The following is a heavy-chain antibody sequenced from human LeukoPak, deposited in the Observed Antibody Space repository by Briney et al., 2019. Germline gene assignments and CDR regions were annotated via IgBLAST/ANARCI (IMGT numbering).Heavy chain of an antibody. Sequence: PSETLSLTCAVYGGSFSGYYWSWTRQPPGKGLEWIGEINHSGSTNYNPSLKSRVTISVDTSKNQFSLNLSSVTAADTAVYYCASRKLGNDYWGQGTLVTVSS. CDR1: GGSFSGYY. CDR2: INHSGST. D-gene: IGHD7-27*01. CDR3: ASRKLGNDY. V-gene: IGHV4-34*01. J-gene: IGHJ4*02.